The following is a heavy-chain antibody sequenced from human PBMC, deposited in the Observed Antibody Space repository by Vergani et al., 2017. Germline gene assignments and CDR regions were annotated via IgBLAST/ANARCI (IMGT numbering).Heavy chain of an antibody. CDR2: IIPILGIA. D-gene: IGHD6-13*01. J-gene: IGHJ6*02. Sequence: QVQLVQSGAEVKKPGASVKVSCKASGGTFSSYAISWVRQAPGQGLEWMGRIIPILGIANYAQKFQGRVTITADKSTSTAYMELSSLRSEDTAVYYCARELIAAGPSIYYYGMDVWGQGP. CDR3: ARELIAAGPSIYYYGMDV. V-gene: IGHV1-69*04. CDR1: GGTFSSYA.